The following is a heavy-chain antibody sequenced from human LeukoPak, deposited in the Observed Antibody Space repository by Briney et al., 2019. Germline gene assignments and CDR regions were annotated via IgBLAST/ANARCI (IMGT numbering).Heavy chain of an antibody. CDR2: ISGSGGST. CDR3: AKGKRGYSGYGTDF. V-gene: IGHV3-23*01. Sequence: GGSLRLSCAASGFTVSSNYMSWVRRAPGKGLEWVSAISGSGGSTYYADSVKGRFTISRDNSKNTLYLQMNSLRAEDTAVYYCAKGKRGYSGYGTDFWGQGTLVTVSS. D-gene: IGHD5-12*01. CDR1: GFTVSSNY. J-gene: IGHJ4*02.